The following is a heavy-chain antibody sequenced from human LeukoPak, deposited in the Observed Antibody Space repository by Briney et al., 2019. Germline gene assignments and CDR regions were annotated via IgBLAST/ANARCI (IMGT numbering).Heavy chain of an antibody. D-gene: IGHD1-26*01. CDR1: GFTFSSYA. CDR3: ARDKWELLDFDY. V-gene: IGHV3-23*01. Sequence: PGGSLRLSCAASGFTFSSYAMSWVRQAPGKGLEWVSAISGCGGSTYYADSVKGRFTISRDNSKNTLYLQMNSLRAEDTAVYYCARDKWELLDFDYWGQGTLVTVSS. J-gene: IGHJ4*02. CDR2: ISGCGGST.